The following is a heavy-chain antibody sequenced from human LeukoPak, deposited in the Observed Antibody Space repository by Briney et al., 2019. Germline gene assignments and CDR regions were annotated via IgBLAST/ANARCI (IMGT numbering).Heavy chain of an antibody. J-gene: IGHJ4*02. CDR2: ILSDGSNE. D-gene: IGHD1-14*01. V-gene: IGHV3-30*01. CDR1: GFAFSTYS. CDR3: AGDPNRSYFDH. Sequence: EGSLRLSCAASGFAFSTYSMHWVRQAPGKGLEWLALILSDGSNENFADSVKGRFTISRDNSKNTLYLQMNSLRSEDTAIYYCAGDPNRSYFDHWGQGTLVTVSS.